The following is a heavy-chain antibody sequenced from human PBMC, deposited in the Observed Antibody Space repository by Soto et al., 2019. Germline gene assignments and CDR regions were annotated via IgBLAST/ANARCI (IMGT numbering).Heavy chain of an antibody. CDR1: GYSFTSYW. J-gene: IGHJ4*02. Sequence: GESLKISCKGSGYSFTSYWISWVRQMPGKGLEWMGRIDPSDSYTNHSPSFQGHVTISADKSISTAYLQWSSLKASDTAMYYCTRHGKGGYSYGPDYWGQGTLVTVSS. CDR3: TRHGKGGYSYGPDY. D-gene: IGHD5-18*01. CDR2: IDPSDSYT. V-gene: IGHV5-10-1*01.